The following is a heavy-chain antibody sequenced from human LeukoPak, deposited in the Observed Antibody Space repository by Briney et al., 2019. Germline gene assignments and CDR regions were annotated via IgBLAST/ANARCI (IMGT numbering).Heavy chain of an antibody. CDR1: GYSFTNYW. CDR3: ARHGRGDAAGADY. Sequence: GESLKISCKGSGYSFTNYWIGWVRQMPGKGLEWMGIIYPGDSDTTYSPSSQGQVTISADKSISTAYLQWSSLKASDTAMYYCARHGRGDAAGADYWGQGTLVTVSS. D-gene: IGHD3-10*01. V-gene: IGHV5-51*01. CDR2: IYPGDSDT. J-gene: IGHJ4*02.